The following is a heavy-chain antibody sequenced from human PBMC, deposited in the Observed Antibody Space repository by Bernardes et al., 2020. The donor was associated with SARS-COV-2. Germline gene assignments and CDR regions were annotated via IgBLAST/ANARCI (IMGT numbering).Heavy chain of an antibody. J-gene: IGHJ1*01. CDR1: GGSFSAYY. Sequence: SETLSLTCDFNGGSFSAYYWSWIRQSPGKGLQWIGEINYSGRTKYNPSLKSRVIISVDTSKKQFPVNLRSLTAADTAIYYCATGRFGEAPFHHWGQGTLVIVS. CDR3: ATGRFGEAPFHH. D-gene: IGHD3-10*01. CDR2: INYSGRT. V-gene: IGHV4-34*01.